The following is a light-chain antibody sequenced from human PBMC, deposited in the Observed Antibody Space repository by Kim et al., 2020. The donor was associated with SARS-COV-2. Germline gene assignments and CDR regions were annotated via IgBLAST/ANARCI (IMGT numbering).Light chain of an antibody. J-gene: IGKJ1*01. CDR2: DAS. CDR3: QQYGYSPWT. CDR1: QSVRGNS. V-gene: IGKV3-20*01. Sequence: EIVLTQSPVTLSLSPGERATLSCRASQSVRGNSLGWYLQTPGQAPSLLIYDASTRATGIPDRFTGSGSGTDFTLTIRRLEPEDFAVYYCQQYGYSPWTFGQGTKVDIK.